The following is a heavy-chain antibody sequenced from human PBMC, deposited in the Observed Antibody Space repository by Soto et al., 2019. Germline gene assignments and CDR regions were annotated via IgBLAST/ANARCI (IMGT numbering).Heavy chain of an antibody. CDR1: GFTFSSYA. V-gene: IGHV3-23*01. Sequence: GGSLRLSCAASGFTFSSYAMSWVRQAPGKGLEWVSAISGSGGSTYYADSVKGRFTISIDNSKNTLYLQMNSLRAEDTAVYYCAKDRANRVVPAAPDYWGQGTLVTVSS. CDR2: ISGSGGST. D-gene: IGHD2-2*01. CDR3: AKDRANRVVPAAPDY. J-gene: IGHJ4*02.